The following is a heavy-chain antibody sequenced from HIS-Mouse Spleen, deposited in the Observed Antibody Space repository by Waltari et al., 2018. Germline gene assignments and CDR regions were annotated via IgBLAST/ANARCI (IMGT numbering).Heavy chain of an antibody. D-gene: IGHD4-4*01. V-gene: IGHV1-8*01. Sequence: QVQLVQSGAEVKKPGASVKVSCKASGYTFTSYDINWVRQANGQGLEWMGWMNHNRSNTGYAQKFQGRVTMTRNTSISTAYMELSSLRSEDTAVYYCARGHDYSNYFDYWGQGTLVTVSS. CDR2: MNHNRSNT. CDR3: ARGHDYSNYFDY. CDR1: GYTFTSYD. J-gene: IGHJ4*02.